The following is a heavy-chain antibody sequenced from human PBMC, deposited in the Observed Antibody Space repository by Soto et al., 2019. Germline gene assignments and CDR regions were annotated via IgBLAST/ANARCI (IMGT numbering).Heavy chain of an antibody. Sequence: EVQLVESGGGLVQPGGSLRLSCAASGFTFSSYSMNWVRQAPGKGLEWVSYISSSSSTIYYADSVKGRFTISRDNAKHSLYLQMNSLRDDDTAVYYCARPEYSSSSYGMDVLGQGTTVTVSS. CDR3: ARPEYSSSSYGMDV. V-gene: IGHV3-48*02. CDR1: GFTFSSYS. J-gene: IGHJ6*02. D-gene: IGHD6-6*01. CDR2: ISSSSSTI.